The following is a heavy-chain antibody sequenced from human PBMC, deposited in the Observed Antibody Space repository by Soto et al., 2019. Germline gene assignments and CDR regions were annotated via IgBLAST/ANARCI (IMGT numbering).Heavy chain of an antibody. CDR1: GFIFDDYA. CDR2: ISWQSGSI. V-gene: IGHV3-9*01. CDR3: AKDMFSSSSAATFDY. D-gene: IGHD6-6*01. Sequence: EVPLVESGGGLAQPGRSLRLSCAASGFIFDDYAMHCVRQAPGKGLEWVSGISWQSGSIRYADSVKGRFTISRENAKNSLYLQMNSLRVEDTALYYCAKDMFSSSSAATFDYWGQGILVTVSS. J-gene: IGHJ4*02.